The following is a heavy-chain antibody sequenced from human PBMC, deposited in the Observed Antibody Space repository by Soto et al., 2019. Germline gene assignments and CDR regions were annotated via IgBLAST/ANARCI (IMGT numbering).Heavy chain of an antibody. CDR3: ARGQRFSDWFDP. J-gene: IGHJ5*02. V-gene: IGHV4-4*07. D-gene: IGHD3-3*01. CDR1: GGSMNSYY. Sequence: SETLSLTCTVSGGSMNSYYWTWIRQPAGKGLEWIGRVYSSGGTHYNPSLKSGITISLDTSNNQFSLRLLSVTDADTAVYYCARGQRFSDWFDPWGQGTLVTVSS. CDR2: VYSSGGT.